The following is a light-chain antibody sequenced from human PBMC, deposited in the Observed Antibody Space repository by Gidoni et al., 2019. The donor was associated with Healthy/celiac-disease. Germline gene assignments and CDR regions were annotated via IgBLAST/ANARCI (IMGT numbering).Light chain of an antibody. CDR3: QQYNNWSRVT. V-gene: IGKV3-15*01. Sequence: EIVMTQSPATLSVSPGERATLSCRASQSVSSNLAWYQQKPGQPPRLLIYGASTRATGIPARFSGSGSGTEFTLTISSLQSEDFAVYYCQQYNNWSRVTFGGGTKVEIK. J-gene: IGKJ4*01. CDR2: GAS. CDR1: QSVSSN.